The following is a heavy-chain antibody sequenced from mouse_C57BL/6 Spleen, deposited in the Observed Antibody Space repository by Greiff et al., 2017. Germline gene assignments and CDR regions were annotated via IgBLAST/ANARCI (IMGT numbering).Heavy chain of an antibody. CDR2: INPNNGGT. V-gene: IGHV1-22*01. Sequence: VQLKESGPELVKPGASVKMSCKASGYTFTDYNMHWVKQSHGKSLEWIGYINPNNGGTSYNQKFKGKATLTVNKSSSTAYMELRSLTSEDSAVYYCARGPYYYGSSYGWYFDVWGTGTTVTVSS. J-gene: IGHJ1*03. CDR3: ARGPYYYGSSYGWYFDV. CDR1: GYTFTDYN. D-gene: IGHD1-1*01.